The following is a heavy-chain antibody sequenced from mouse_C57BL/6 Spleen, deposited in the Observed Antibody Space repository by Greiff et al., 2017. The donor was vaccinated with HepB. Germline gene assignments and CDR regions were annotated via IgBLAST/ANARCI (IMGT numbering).Heavy chain of an antibody. V-gene: IGHV3-6*01. CDR1: GYSITSGYY. CDR2: ISYDGSN. J-gene: IGHJ2*01. D-gene: IGHD1-1*01. CDR3: ARDGGYYGSSPPFDY. Sequence: EVQVVESGPGLVKPSQSLSLTCSVTGYSITSGYYWNWIRQFPGNKLEWMGYISYDGSNNYNPSLKNRISITRDTSKNQFFLKLNSVTTEDTATYYCARDGGYYGSSPPFDYWGQGTTLTVSS.